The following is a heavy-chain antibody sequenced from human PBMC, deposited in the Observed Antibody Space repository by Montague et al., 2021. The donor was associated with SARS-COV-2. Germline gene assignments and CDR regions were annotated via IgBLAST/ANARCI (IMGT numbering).Heavy chain of an antibody. D-gene: IGHD3-22*01. CDR3: AREMYYYDSSGYQIVDALDI. CDR1: GFTFSSYA. V-gene: IGHV3-30-3*01. J-gene: IGHJ3*02. CDR2: ISYDGSNK. Sequence: SLRLSCAASGFTFSSYAMHWVRQAPGKGLEWVAVISYDGSNKYYADSVKGRFTISRDNSKNTLYLQMNSLRAEDTAVYYCAREMYYYDSSGYQIVDALDIWGQGTMVTVSS.